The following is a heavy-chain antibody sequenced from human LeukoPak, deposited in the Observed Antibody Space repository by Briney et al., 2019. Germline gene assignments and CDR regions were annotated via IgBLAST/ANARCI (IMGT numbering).Heavy chain of an antibody. Sequence: GGSLRLSCAASGFTFSSYWMSWVRQAPEKGLEWVVNINQDGSEKYYVDSVKGRFTISRDNAKNSLFLQMNSLRAEDTAVYYCARYWSGGSCYDYWGQGTLVTVSS. CDR3: ARYWSGGSCYDY. CDR2: INQDGSEK. V-gene: IGHV3-7*03. D-gene: IGHD2-15*01. J-gene: IGHJ4*02. CDR1: GFTFSSYW.